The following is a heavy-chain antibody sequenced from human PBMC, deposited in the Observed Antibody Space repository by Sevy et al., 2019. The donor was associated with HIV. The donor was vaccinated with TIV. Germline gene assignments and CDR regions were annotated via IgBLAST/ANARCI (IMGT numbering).Heavy chain of an antibody. CDR1: GFNFNIYS. CDR3: AREAWTRPHDY. Sequence: GGPLRLSCAVSGFNFNIYSMSWVRQAPGKGLEWVSTLSFGCGKINYADSVKGRFIISRDDSKNTLYLQMNSLRAEDTAVYFCAREAWTRPHDYWGQGTLVTVSS. D-gene: IGHD1-1*01. CDR2: LSFGCGKI. V-gene: IGHV3-23*01. J-gene: IGHJ4*02.